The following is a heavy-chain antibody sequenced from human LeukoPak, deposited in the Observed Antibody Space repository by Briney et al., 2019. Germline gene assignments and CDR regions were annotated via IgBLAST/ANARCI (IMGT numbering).Heavy chain of an antibody. CDR1: GYTFAGYY. CDR3: ARDGYCSSTSCYREFDY. CDR2: INPNSGGT. D-gene: IGHD2-2*02. V-gene: IGHV1-2*02. Sequence: ASVKVSCKASGYTFAGYYMHWVRQAPGQGLEWMGWINPNSGGTNYAQKFQGRVTMTRDTSISTAYMELSRLRSDDTAAYYCARDGYCSSTSCYREFDYWGQGTLVTVSS. J-gene: IGHJ4*02.